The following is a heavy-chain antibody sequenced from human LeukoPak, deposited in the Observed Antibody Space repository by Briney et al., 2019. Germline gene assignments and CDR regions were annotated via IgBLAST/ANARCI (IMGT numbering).Heavy chain of an antibody. CDR1: GGSFSGYY. CDR2: INHSGST. Sequence: SSETLSLTCAVYGGSFSGYYWSWIRQPPGKGLEWIGEINHSGSTNYNPSLKSRVTISVDTSKNQFSLKLSSVTAADTAVYYCATEGQVGARRFLDWTPVGSRDAFDIWGQGTMVTVSS. CDR3: ATEGQVGARRFLDWTPVGSRDAFDI. D-gene: IGHD3/OR15-3a*01. V-gene: IGHV4-34*01. J-gene: IGHJ3*02.